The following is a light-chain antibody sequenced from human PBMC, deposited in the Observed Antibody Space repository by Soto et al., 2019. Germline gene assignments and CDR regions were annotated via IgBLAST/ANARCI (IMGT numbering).Light chain of an antibody. CDR1: TSNIGSNT. V-gene: IGLV1-44*01. CDR3: AAWDDSLNAYV. Sequence: QSVLTQPPSASGTPGQRVVISCSGGTSNIGSNTVDWYQHLPGAAPKQLIYTNDQRPSGVPDRFSGSKSGTSASLAIGGLQSEDEADYYCAAWDDSLNAYVFGTGIKLTVL. CDR2: TND. J-gene: IGLJ1*01.